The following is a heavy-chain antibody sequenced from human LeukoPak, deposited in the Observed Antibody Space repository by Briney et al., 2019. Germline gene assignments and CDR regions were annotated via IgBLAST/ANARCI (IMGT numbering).Heavy chain of an antibody. Sequence: ASVKVSCKASGYTFTSYAMNWVRQAPGQGLEWMGWININTGNPTYAQGFTGRFVFSLDTSVSTAYLQISSLKAEDTAVYYCARDLGIVGAFWGDYWGQGTLVTVSS. V-gene: IGHV7-4-1*02. J-gene: IGHJ4*02. D-gene: IGHD1-26*01. CDR2: ININTGNP. CDR3: ARDLGIVGAFWGDY. CDR1: GYTFTSYA.